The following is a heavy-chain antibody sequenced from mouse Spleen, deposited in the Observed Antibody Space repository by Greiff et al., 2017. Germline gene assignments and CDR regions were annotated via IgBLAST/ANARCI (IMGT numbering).Heavy chain of an antibody. CDR2: IYPGSGST. CDR1: GYTFTSYW. V-gene: IGHV1-55*01. Sequence: HVQLQQPGAELVKPGASVKMSCKASGYTFTSYWITWVKQRPGQGLEWIGDIYPGSGSTNYNEKFKSKATLTVDTSSSTAYMQLSSLTSEDSAVYYCAVWDYDEGYYAMDYWGQGTSVTVSS. CDR3: AVWDYDEGYYAMDY. D-gene: IGHD2-4*01. J-gene: IGHJ4*01.